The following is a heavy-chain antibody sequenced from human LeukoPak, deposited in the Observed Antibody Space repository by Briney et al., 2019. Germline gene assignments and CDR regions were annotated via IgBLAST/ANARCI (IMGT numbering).Heavy chain of an antibody. CDR2: IYHSGST. CDR1: GYSISSGYY. D-gene: IGHD1-26*01. V-gene: IGHV4-38-2*02. J-gene: IGHJ6*03. Sequence: SETLSLTCTVSGYSISSGYYWGWIRQPPGKGLEWIGSIYHSGSTYYNPSLKSRVTISVDTSKNQFSLKLSSVTAADTAVYYCARGDLVGATRHNYYYYMDVWGKGTTVTVSS. CDR3: ARGDLVGATRHNYYYYMDV.